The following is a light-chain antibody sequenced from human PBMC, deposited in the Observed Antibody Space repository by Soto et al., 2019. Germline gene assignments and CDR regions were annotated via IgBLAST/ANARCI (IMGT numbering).Light chain of an antibody. CDR1: SSNIGAGYD. V-gene: IGLV1-40*01. J-gene: IGLJ3*02. CDR2: GDT. CDR3: QSYDSSLSGSV. Sequence: QSVLTQPPSVSGAPGQRVTISCTGSSSNIGAGYDVQWYQLLPGTAPKLLIYGDTNRPSGVPDRLSGSNSGTSASLAITGLQAEDESDYYCQSYDSSLSGSVFGGGTELTVL.